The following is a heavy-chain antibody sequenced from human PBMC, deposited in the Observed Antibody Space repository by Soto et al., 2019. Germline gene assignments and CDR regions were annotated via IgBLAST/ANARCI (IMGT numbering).Heavy chain of an antibody. CDR3: ARDPPSTPSKDYYHYEMEV. CDR1: GGSLATYS. D-gene: IGHD2-15*01. V-gene: IGHV1-69*08. J-gene: IGHJ6*02. Sequence: QVQLVQSGAEVKKPGSSVKVSCEASGGSLATYSISWVRQAPGQGLEWVGRAIPLLNTAHYAQNFQGRVTITADKSTDSAHMELSSLRTEDTAVYYCARDPPSTPSKDYYHYEMEVWGQGTTVTVSS. CDR2: AIPLLNTA.